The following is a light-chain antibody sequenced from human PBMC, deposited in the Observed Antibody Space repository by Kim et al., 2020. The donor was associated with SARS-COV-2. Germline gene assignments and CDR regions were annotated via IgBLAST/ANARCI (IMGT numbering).Light chain of an antibody. CDR1: RSNIGNNY. Sequence: GQKVTISCPGSRSNIGNNYVSWYQQLPGTAPKLLIYDNNKRPSGIPDRFSGSKSGTSATLGITGLQTGDEADYYCGTWDSSLSAVVFGGGTQLTVL. V-gene: IGLV1-51*01. J-gene: IGLJ2*01. CDR3: GTWDSSLSAVV. CDR2: DNN.